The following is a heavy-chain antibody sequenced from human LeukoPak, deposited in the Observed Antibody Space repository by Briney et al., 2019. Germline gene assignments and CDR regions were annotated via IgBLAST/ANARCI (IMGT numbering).Heavy chain of an antibody. CDR2: IDSSCSTI. D-gene: IGHD6-19*01. CDR1: GFTFSSYS. V-gene: IGHV3-48*02. CDR3: ARYEYNSGQIFDY. J-gene: IGHJ4*02. Sequence: GGSLRLSCEASGFTFSSYSMNWVRQAPGEGLEWLSYIDSSCSTIYYADSVKGRFTIFRDNAKKSLYLQMNSLRDEDTAVYYCARYEYNSGQIFDYWGQGTLVTVSS.